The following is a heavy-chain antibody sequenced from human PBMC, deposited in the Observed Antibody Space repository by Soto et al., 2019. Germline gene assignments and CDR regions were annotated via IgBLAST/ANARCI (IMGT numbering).Heavy chain of an antibody. D-gene: IGHD3-3*01. V-gene: IGHV5-51*01. J-gene: IGHJ6*02. CDR3: ARDDYDFWSGYYLPLTHYYGMDV. Sequence: GVSLKISCKGAGYSFTSYWSGWVSQMPGKGLGWMGIIYPGDSDTRYSPSFQGQVTISADKSISTAYLQWSSLRAEDTAVYYCARDDYDFWSGYYLPLTHYYGMDVWGQGTTVTV. CDR2: IYPGDSDT. CDR1: GYSFTSYW.